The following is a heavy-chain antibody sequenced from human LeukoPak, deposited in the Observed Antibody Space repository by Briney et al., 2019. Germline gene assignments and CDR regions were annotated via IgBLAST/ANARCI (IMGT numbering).Heavy chain of an antibody. CDR3: ARDRGYSYGYFDY. CDR1: GFTFSSYA. J-gene: IGHJ4*02. Sequence: GGSLRLSCAASGFTFSSYAMHWVRQAPGKGLEWVAVISYDGSNKYYADSVKGRFTISRDNSKNTLYLQMNSLRAEDTAVYYCARDRGYSYGYFDYWGQGTLVTVSS. V-gene: IGHV3-30-3*01. CDR2: ISYDGSNK. D-gene: IGHD5-18*01.